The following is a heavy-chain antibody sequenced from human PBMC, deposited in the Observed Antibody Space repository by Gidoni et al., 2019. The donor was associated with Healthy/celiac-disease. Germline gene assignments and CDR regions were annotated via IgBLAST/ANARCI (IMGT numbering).Heavy chain of an antibody. D-gene: IGHD2-2*01. CDR3: ARHGAPAAAMDY. J-gene: IGHJ4*02. Sequence: SMYYSGSTYCNPSLKSRVTISVDTSKNQFSLKLSSVTAADTAVYYCARHGAPAAAMDYWGQGTLVTVSS. V-gene: IGHV4-39*01. CDR2: MYYSGST.